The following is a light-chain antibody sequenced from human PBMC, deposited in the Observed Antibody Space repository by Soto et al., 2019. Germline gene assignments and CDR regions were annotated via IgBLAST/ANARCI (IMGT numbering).Light chain of an antibody. V-gene: IGKV2-28*01. J-gene: IGKJ4*01. CDR2: MGF. CDR1: QSLLNRNGQNC. Sequence: DIVMTQSPLSLPVTPGEPASISCRSSQSLLNRNGQNCLDWYLQKPGQSPQLLIHMGFIRASGVPDRFSGSASGTYFTLTISRVXXEDVGXYYCMQALESPPTFGGGTKVEIK. CDR3: MQALESPPT.